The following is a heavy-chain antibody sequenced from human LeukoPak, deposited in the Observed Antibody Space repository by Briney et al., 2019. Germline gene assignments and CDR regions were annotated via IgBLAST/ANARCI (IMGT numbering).Heavy chain of an antibody. Sequence: PGGSLRLSCAASGLTFSGYWMHWVRQAPGKGLVWVARINRDGSSTRYADSVRGRFTISRDNAKNTLFLQMNSLRAEDTAVYYCARDWRAGDYYFDYWGQGTLVIVSS. CDR2: INRDGSST. J-gene: IGHJ4*02. CDR1: GLTFSGYW. V-gene: IGHV3-74*01. D-gene: IGHD4-17*01. CDR3: ARDWRAGDYYFDY.